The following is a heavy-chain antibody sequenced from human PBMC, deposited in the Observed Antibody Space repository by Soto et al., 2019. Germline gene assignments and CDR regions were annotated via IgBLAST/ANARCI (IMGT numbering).Heavy chain of an antibody. CDR2: INHSGST. D-gene: IGHD3-3*01. CDR3: ARVLRFLAWLSAYYYGMDV. CDR1: GGSFSGYY. Sequence: LSGTLSLTCAVYGGSFSGYYWRWIRQPPGKGLEWIGEINHSGSTNYNPSLKSRVTISVDTSKNQFYLKPSSVNAADTAVYYCARVLRFLAWLSAYYYGMDVWGQGTTVT. J-gene: IGHJ6*02. V-gene: IGHV4-34*01.